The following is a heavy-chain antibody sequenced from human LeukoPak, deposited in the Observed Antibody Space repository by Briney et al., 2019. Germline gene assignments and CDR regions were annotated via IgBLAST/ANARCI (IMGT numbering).Heavy chain of an antibody. V-gene: IGHV3-43*02. CDR2: ISGDGGST. J-gene: IGHJ6*02. CDR3: AKDTVGATIDYYYYYGMDV. CDR1: GFTFDDYA. Sequence: PGGSLRLSCAASGFTFDDYAMHWVRQAPGKGLEWVSLISGDGGSTYYADSVKGRFTISRDNSKNSLYLKMNSMRTEDTALYYCAKDTVGATIDYYYYYGMDVWGQGTTVTVSS. D-gene: IGHD1-26*01.